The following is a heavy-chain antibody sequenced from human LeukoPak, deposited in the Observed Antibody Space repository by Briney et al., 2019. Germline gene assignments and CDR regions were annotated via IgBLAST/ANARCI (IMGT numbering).Heavy chain of an antibody. CDR1: GYSFSSYW. D-gene: IGHD1-26*01. CDR3: IRGVSGYYSYYAMDV. Sequence: QPGGSLRLSCGASGYSFSSYWMHWVRQVPGKGLVWVSRINGAGTTTTYADSVKGRFTISRDNAKNTLSLEMDSLRVEDTAVYYCIRGVSGYYSYYAMDVWGQGTTVIVSS. V-gene: IGHV3-74*01. J-gene: IGHJ6*02. CDR2: INGAGTTT.